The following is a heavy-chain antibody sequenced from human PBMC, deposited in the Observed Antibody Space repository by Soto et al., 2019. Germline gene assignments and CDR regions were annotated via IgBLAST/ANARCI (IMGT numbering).Heavy chain of an antibody. Sequence: GGSLRLSCAASGFTFDDYAMHWVRQAPGKGLEWVSGISWNSGSIGYADSVKGRFTISRDNAKNSLYLQMNSLRAEDTALYYCAKSRFLEHGMDVWGQGTTVTVSS. D-gene: IGHD3-3*01. J-gene: IGHJ6*02. CDR2: ISWNSGSI. CDR3: AKSRFLEHGMDV. V-gene: IGHV3-9*01. CDR1: GFTFDDYA.